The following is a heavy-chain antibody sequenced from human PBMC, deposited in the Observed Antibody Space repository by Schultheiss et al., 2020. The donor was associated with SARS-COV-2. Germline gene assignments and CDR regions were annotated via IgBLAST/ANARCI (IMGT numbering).Heavy chain of an antibody. CDR2: IGTAGDT. J-gene: IGHJ6*03. CDR1: GFTFSSYD. CDR3: ARGGDSRVSGVYYYYYYMDV. Sequence: GGSLRLSCAASGFTFSSYDMHWVRQATGKGLEWVSAIGTAGDTYYPGSVKGRFTISRENAKNSLYLQMNSLRAGDTAVYYCARGGDSRVSGVYYYYYYMDVWGKGTTVTVSS. V-gene: IGHV3-13*01. D-gene: IGHD3-22*01.